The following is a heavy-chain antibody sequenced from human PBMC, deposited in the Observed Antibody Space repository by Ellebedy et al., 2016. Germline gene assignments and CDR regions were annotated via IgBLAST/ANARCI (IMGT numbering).Heavy chain of an antibody. CDR2: INHSGST. D-gene: IGHD7-27*01. V-gene: IGHV4-34*01. J-gene: IGHJ6*02. CDR1: GWSFSGYY. CDR3: ARYWGGLYYYYGMDV. Sequence: SETLSLXXAVYGWSFSGYYWSWIRQPPGKGLEWIGEINHSGSTNYNPSLKSRVTISVDTSKNQFSLKLSSVTAADTAVYYCARYWGGLYYYYGMDVWGQGTTVTVSS.